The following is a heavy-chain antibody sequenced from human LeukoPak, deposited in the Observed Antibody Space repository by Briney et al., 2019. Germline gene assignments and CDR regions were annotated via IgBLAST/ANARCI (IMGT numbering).Heavy chain of an antibody. J-gene: IGHJ4*02. Sequence: PGRSLRLSCEASGFTFSSYGMHWVRQAPGKGLEWVAVIWYDGSDKYYADSVKGRFSISRDNSKNTLYLQMNRLRAEDTAVYYCARVGSGGSYPFDYWGQGTLVTVSS. CDR3: ARVGSGGSYPFDY. CDR2: IWYDGSDK. D-gene: IGHD2-15*01. V-gene: IGHV3-33*01. CDR1: GFTFSSYG.